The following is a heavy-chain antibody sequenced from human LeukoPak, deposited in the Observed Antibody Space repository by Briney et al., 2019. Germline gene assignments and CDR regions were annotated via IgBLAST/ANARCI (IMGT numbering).Heavy chain of an antibody. Sequence: GESLQISCRGSGYSFTSHWIGWVRQMPGKGLEWMAIIYAGDSGTRISPSFQGQVTISADKSISTAYLQWSSLKALDTAIYYCTRHIAAAGPDYWGQGTLVTVSS. CDR3: TRHIAAAGPDY. J-gene: IGHJ4*02. V-gene: IGHV5-51*01. D-gene: IGHD6-13*01. CDR2: IYAGDSGT. CDR1: GYSFTSHW.